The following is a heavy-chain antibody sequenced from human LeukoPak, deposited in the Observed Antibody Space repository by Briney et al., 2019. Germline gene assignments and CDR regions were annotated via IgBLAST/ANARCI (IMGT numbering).Heavy chain of an antibody. Sequence: ASVKVSCKASGYSFTNHAKNWVRQAPGQGLEWMGWINTNTGNPTYAQGFTGRFVFSLDTSVSTAYLQISSLKAEDTAVYYCAREVGRLDPWGQGTLVTVSS. CDR3: AREVGRLDP. CDR1: GYSFTNHA. V-gene: IGHV7-4-1*02. J-gene: IGHJ5*02. CDR2: INTNTGNP. D-gene: IGHD1-26*01.